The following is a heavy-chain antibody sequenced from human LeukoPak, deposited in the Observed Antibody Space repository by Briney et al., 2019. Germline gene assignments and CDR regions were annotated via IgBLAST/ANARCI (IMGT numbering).Heavy chain of an antibody. V-gene: IGHV5-51*01. CDR2: IYAGDSDA. J-gene: IGHJ5*01. D-gene: IGHD4-17*01. CDR3: ARAYYGDYHWDS. Sequence: GESLKISCQGSGYSLTSDWIGWVRQMPGKGLEWMGIIYAGDSDARYSPSFQGQVTISADKSISTAYLQWNSLKASDTAMYYCARAYYGDYHWDSWGAGTLVTVSS. CDR1: GYSLTSDW.